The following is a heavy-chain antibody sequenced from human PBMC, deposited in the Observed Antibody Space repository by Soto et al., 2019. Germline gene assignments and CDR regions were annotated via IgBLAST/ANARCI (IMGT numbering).Heavy chain of an antibody. CDR1: GFTFGTTD. CDR3: VKNSGWFNT. D-gene: IGHD3-10*01. Sequence: PGGSLRLSCAASGFTFGTTDMSWVRQAPGEGLEWVSTIDGSGGITYYADSVRGRFTISGDNSRNTAYLQMNSLRGDDTALYYCVKNSGWFNTWGQGALVTVSS. V-gene: IGHV3-23*01. J-gene: IGHJ5*02. CDR2: IDGSGGIT.